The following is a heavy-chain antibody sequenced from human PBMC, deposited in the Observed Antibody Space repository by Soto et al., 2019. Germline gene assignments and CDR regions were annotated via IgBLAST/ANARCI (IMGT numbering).Heavy chain of an antibody. CDR1: GYSFTSYW. V-gene: IGHV5-51*01. Sequence: PGESLKISCKGSGYSFTSYWIGWVRQMPGKGLEWMGSIYPGDSDTSYSPSFQGQVTISAAKSISTAYLQWSSLKASDTAMYYCARHPLYSSDYYYYGMDVWGQGTLVTVSS. D-gene: IGHD6-19*01. J-gene: IGHJ6*02. CDR3: ARHPLYSSDYYYYGMDV. CDR2: IYPGDSDT.